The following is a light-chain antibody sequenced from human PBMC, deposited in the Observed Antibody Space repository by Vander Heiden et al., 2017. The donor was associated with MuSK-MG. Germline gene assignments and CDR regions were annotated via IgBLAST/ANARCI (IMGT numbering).Light chain of an antibody. CDR1: QGITSY. V-gene: IGKV1-8*01. Sequence: AIRMTPPPSSFSASPGDRVTITCRASQGITSYLAWYQQKPGKAPKLLSYAASTLQSGVPSRFSGSGSGTDFTLTISCLQSEDFATHYCQQYYSYPRTFGQGTRLEIK. CDR2: AAS. J-gene: IGKJ5*01. CDR3: QQYYSYPRT.